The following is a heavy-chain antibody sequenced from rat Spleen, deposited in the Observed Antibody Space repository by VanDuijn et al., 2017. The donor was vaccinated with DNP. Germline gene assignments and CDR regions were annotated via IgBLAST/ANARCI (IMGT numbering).Heavy chain of an antibody. CDR3: ARGSGGVRWYFDF. Sequence: EVQLVESGGDLVQPGRSLKLSCVASGFTFNNYLMAWILQVPGKGLEWIASITSSGGSTYYPESVKGRFPISRDNAKNTLYLQMNSLRSEDTATYYCARGSGGVRWYFDFWGPGTMVTVSS. V-gene: IGHV5-31*01. J-gene: IGHJ1*01. D-gene: IGHD1-4*01. CDR2: ITSSGGST. CDR1: GFTFNNYL.